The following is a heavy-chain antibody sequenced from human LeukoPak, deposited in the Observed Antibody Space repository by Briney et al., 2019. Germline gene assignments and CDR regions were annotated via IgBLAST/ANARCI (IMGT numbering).Heavy chain of an antibody. CDR3: ARHQTQHLFDY. D-gene: IGHD6-13*01. Sequence: ASETLSLTCTVSGGSISSSSYYWGWIRQPPGKGLEWIGSIYYSGSTYYNPSLKSRVTISVDTSKNQFSLKLSSVTAADTAVYYCARHQTQHLFDYWGQGTLVTVSS. CDR2: IYYSGST. V-gene: IGHV4-39*01. CDR1: GGSISSSSYY. J-gene: IGHJ4*02.